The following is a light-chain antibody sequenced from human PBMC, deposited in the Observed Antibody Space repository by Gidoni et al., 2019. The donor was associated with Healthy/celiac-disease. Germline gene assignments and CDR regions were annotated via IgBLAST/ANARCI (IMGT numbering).Light chain of an antibody. CDR1: SSDVGSYNF. CDR3: CSYAGSSTYV. V-gene: IGLV2-23*02. CDR2: EVS. Sequence: QSALTQPASVSGSPGQSITISCTGTSSDVGSYNFVSWYQQHPGKAPNLMIYEVSKRPSGVSNRFSGSKSGNTASLTISGLQAEDEADYYCCSYAGSSTYVFGTGTKVTVL. J-gene: IGLJ1*01.